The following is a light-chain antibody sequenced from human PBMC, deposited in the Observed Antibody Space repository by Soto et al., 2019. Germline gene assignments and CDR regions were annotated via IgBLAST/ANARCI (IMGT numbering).Light chain of an antibody. CDR3: RSYTGNSISTVV. CDR2: EVT. V-gene: IGLV2-8*01. J-gene: IGLJ2*01. Sequence: QSALTQPPSASGSPGQSVTISCTGTSSDVGAYNYVSWFQQHPGKAPKLMIYEVTKRPSGVPDRFSGSKSGNTASLTLSGLQTEDEADYYCRSYTGNSISTVVVGGGTKLTVL. CDR1: SSDVGAYNY.